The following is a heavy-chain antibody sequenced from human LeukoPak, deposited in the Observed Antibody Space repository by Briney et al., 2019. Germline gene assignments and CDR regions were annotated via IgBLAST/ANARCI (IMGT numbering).Heavy chain of an antibody. CDR2: ISSSSYI. J-gene: IGHJ3*02. V-gene: IGHV3-21*01. Sequence: GGSLRLSCAASGFTFSSYSMNWVRQAPGKGLEWVSSISSSSYIYYADSVKGRFTISRDNAKNSLYLQMNSLRAEDTAVYYCASDQSSSITDDAFDIWGQGTMVTVSS. CDR3: ASDQSSSITDDAFDI. CDR1: GFTFSSYS. D-gene: IGHD6-13*01.